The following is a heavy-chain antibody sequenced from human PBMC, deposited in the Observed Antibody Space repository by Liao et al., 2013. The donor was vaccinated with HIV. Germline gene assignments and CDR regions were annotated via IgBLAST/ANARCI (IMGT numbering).Heavy chain of an antibody. Sequence: QVQLQESGPGLVKPSQTLSLTCTVSGGSINSGDYYWSWIRQPPGKGLDWIGYIYYSGSTYYNPSLKSRVTMSVDTSKNQFSLNLSSVTAADTAVYYCAARITISGVAIPHALDIWGQGTMVTVSS. J-gene: IGHJ3*02. V-gene: IGHV4-30-4*08. CDR2: IYYSGST. CDR1: GGSINSGDYY. CDR3: AARITISGVAIPHALDI. D-gene: IGHD3-3*01.